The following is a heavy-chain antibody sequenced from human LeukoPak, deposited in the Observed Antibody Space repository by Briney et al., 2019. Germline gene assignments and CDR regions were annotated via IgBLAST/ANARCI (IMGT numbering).Heavy chain of an antibody. D-gene: IGHD5-12*01. V-gene: IGHV3-30-3*01. J-gene: IGHJ4*02. CDR1: GFTFSSYA. CDR2: ISYDGSNK. CDR3: ARDWGGNRGHDSGL. Sequence: GRSLRLSCAASGFTFSSYAMRWVRQAPGKGLEWVAVISYDGSNKYYADSVKGRFTISRDNSKNTLYLQMNSLRDEDTAVYYCARDWGGNRGHDSGLWGQGPLVTVSS.